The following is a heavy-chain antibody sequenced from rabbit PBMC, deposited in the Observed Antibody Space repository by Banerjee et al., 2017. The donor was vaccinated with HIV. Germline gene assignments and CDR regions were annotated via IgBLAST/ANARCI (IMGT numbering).Heavy chain of an antibody. D-gene: IGHD6-1*01. Sequence: QSLEESGGDLVKPGASLTLTCTASGFSFSGGYYMCWVRQAPGKGLEWIACIYAGSSGSTYYANWAKGRFTISKTSSTTVTLQMTSLTAADTATYFCARDAGDAVYDYVAYSGLWGPGTLVTVS. CDR1: GFSFSGGYY. J-gene: IGHJ4*01. V-gene: IGHV1S40*01. CDR3: ARDAGDAVYDYVAYSGL. CDR2: IYAGSSGST.